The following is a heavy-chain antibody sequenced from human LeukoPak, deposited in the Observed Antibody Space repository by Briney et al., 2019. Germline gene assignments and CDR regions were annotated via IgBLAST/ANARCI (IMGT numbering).Heavy chain of an antibody. CDR3: SREFAIVVVITTGLGICDY. CDR1: GFTFSSYA. D-gene: IGHD3-22*01. Sequence: GGSLRLSCAASGFTFSSYAMHWVRQAPGKGLEYVSAISSNGGSTYYANSVKSRFTISRDNSKNTLYLQMGSLRAEDMAVYYCSREFAIVVVITTGLGICDYWGQGTLVTVSS. J-gene: IGHJ4*02. V-gene: IGHV3-64*01. CDR2: ISSNGGST.